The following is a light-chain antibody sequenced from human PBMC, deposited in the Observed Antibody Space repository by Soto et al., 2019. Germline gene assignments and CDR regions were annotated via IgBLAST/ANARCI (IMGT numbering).Light chain of an antibody. V-gene: IGKV4-1*01. CDR1: QSVLYSSNNENY. J-gene: IGKJ5*01. Sequence: DVVLTQSPDSLAVSLGERATINCKSSQSVLYSSNNENYLAWYQQKPGQPPKLLIYRASTRESGVPDRFSGSGSGTDFTLTISSLQAEDVAVHYCQQYYTNVAFGHGTRLEIK. CDR3: QQYYTNVA. CDR2: RAS.